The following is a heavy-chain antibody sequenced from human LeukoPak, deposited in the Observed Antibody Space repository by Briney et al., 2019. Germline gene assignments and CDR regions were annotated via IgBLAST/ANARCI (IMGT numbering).Heavy chain of an antibody. CDR2: ISSSSSYI. V-gene: IGHV3-21*01. CDR1: GFTFSSNS. D-gene: IGHD6-25*01. CDR3: ARDHQRPRGYFQH. J-gene: IGHJ1*01. Sequence: PGGSLSLSCAASGFTFSSNSMNWGRQAPRKGLGWVSSISSSSSYIYYADSVKGRFTISRDNAKKSLYLQMNSLRAEDTAVYYCARDHQRPRGYFQHWGQGTLVTVSA.